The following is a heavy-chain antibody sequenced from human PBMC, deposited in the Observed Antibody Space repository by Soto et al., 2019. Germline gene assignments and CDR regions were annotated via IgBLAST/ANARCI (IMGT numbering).Heavy chain of an antibody. J-gene: IGHJ4*02. CDR3: ARSVEGHFDY. D-gene: IGHD6-19*01. CDR2: ITSDTKTI. CDR1: GFTFSIYS. Sequence: GGSLRLSCTASGFTFSIYSMNWVRQAPGKGLEWFSYITSDTKTIKYADSVKGRFTISRDNAKNSLYLQMNSLRDEDTAVYYCARSVEGHFDYWGQGTVVTVSS. V-gene: IGHV3-48*02.